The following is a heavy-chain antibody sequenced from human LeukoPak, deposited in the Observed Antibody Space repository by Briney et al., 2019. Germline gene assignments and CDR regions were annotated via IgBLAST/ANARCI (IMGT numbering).Heavy chain of an antibody. Sequence: GGSLRLSCAASGFTFSDYYMSWIRQAPGKGLEWVSYISSSGSTIYYADSVKGRFTISRDNSKNTLYLQMNSLRAEDTAVYYCAKPYSSSSDFDYWGQGTLVTVSS. V-gene: IGHV3-11*04. CDR2: ISSSGSTI. CDR1: GFTFSDYY. D-gene: IGHD6-6*01. J-gene: IGHJ4*02. CDR3: AKPYSSSSDFDY.